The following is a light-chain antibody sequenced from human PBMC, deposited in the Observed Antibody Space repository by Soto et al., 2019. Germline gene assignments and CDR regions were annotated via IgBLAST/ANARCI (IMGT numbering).Light chain of an antibody. J-gene: IGKJ5*01. CDR3: QQSYSTRIT. CDR2: ATS. Sequence: DIQMTQAPSSLPASVGDRVTITCRASQTIGNYLNWYQQRPGKAPSLLIYATSNLQSGVPSRFSGSGSGIDFTLTISTVQPEDFATYYCQQSYSTRITFGQGTRLEI. V-gene: IGKV1-39*01. CDR1: QTIGNY.